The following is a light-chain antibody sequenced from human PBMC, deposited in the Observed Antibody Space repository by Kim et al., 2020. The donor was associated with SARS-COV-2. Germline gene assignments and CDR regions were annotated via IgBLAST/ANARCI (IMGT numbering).Light chain of an antibody. V-gene: IGLV1-44*01. CDR3: ASWDSSLNGVL. CDR2: ADN. Sequence: WYKQLPGTAPELLIHADNQRSSGVPDRFSASKSDTSASLAISGLQADDEADYFCASWDSSLNGVLFGGGTQLTVL. J-gene: IGLJ2*01.